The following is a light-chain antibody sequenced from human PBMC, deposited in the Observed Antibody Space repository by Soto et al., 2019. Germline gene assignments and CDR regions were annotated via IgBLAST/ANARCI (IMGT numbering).Light chain of an antibody. CDR3: SSYAIISTPS. V-gene: IGLV2-14*01. J-gene: IGLJ3*02. CDR2: DVS. CDR1: SSDVGGYNY. Sequence: QSALTQPASVSGSPGQSITISCTGTSSDVGGYNYVSWYQQHPGKAPKLMIYDVSNRPSGVSNRFSGSKSGNTASLTISGLQAEDEADYYCSSYAIISTPSFGGGTKLTVL.